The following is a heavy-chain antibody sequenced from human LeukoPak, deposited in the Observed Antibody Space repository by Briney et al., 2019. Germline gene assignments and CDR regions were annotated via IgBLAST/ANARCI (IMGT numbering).Heavy chain of an antibody. Sequence: GGSLRLSCAASGFTFSSYGMHWVRQAPGKGLEWVAVIWYDGSNKYYADSVKGRFTISRDNSKNTLYLQMNSLRAEDTAVYYCARDQSITIFGVVYDGMDVWGQGTTVTVSS. J-gene: IGHJ6*02. CDR3: ARDQSITIFGVVYDGMDV. CDR1: GFTFSSYG. D-gene: IGHD3-3*01. CDR2: IWYDGSNK. V-gene: IGHV3-33*08.